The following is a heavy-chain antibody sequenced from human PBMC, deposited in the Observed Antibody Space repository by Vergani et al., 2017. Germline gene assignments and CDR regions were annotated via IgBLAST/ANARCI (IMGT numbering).Heavy chain of an antibody. D-gene: IGHD6-19*01. CDR1: GFTFSSYA. CDR3: TIAVAAHGFDY. Sequence: QVQLVESGGGVVQPGRSLRLSCAASGFTFSSYAMHWVRQAPGKGLEWVAVISYDGSNKYYADSVKGRFTISRDNSKNTLYLQMNSLRAEDTAVYYCTIAVAAHGFDYWGQGNLVTVSS. V-gene: IGHV3-30-3*01. CDR2: ISYDGSNK. J-gene: IGHJ4*02.